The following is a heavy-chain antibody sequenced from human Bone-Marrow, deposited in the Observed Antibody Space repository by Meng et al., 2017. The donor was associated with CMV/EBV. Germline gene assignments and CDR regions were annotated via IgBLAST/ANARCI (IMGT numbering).Heavy chain of an antibody. V-gene: IGHV3-30-3*01. D-gene: IGHD6-19*01. CDR3: AREKVSADTGFDY. CDR2: ISYDGSNK. J-gene: IGHJ4*02. Sequence: QLQLVESGGGVVQPGRSLRLSCAASGFTFSSYAMHWVRQAPGKGLEWVAVISYDGSNKYYADSVRGRFTISRDNSKNTLYLQMNSLKPEDTAMYYCAREKVSADTGFDYWGQGALVTVSS. CDR1: GFTFSSYA.